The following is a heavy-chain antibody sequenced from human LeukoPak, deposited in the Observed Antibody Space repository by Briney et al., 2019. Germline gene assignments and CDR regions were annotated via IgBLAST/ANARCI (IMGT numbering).Heavy chain of an antibody. CDR3: AKDIAAAGTDFGFDY. Sequence: PGGSLRLSCAASGFTFSSYGMHWVRQAPGKGLEWVAFIRYDGSNKYYADSVNGRFTISRDNSKNTLYLQMNSLSAEDTAVYYCAKDIAAAGTDFGFDYWGQGTLVTVSS. J-gene: IGHJ4*02. V-gene: IGHV3-30*02. D-gene: IGHD6-13*01. CDR2: IRYDGSNK. CDR1: GFTFSSYG.